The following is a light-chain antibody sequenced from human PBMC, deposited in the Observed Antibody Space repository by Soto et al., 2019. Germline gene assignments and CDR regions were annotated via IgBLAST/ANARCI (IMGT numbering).Light chain of an antibody. CDR1: AGAVTSAYY. Sequence: QTVVTQEPSLTVSPGGTVTLTCASSAGAVTSAYYTNWLQQKPGQAPRALIYSTSEKHSWTPARFSGSLLGGKAALTLSAAQPXXXADYYCLLYYGGAQVLFGGGTKVTV. CDR3: LLYYGGAQVL. J-gene: IGLJ2*01. CDR2: STS. V-gene: IGLV7-43*01.